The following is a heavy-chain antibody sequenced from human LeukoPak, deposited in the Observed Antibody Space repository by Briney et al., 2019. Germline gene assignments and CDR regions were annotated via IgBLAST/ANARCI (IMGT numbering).Heavy chain of an antibody. D-gene: IGHD3-22*01. J-gene: IGHJ4*02. CDR1: GFIFSNYG. Sequence: GGSLRLSCGASGFIFSNYGMHWVRQAPGKGLEGVAFIRYDGSNKYYADSVKGRFTISRDNSKNTLYLRMSSLRAEDTAVYYCARPHYYDSSGYPGHFDYWGQGTLVTVSS. CDR3: ARPHYYDSSGYPGHFDY. CDR2: IRYDGSNK. V-gene: IGHV3-30*02.